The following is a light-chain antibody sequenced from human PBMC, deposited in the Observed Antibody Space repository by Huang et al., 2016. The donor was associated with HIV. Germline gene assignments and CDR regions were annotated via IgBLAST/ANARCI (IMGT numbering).Light chain of an antibody. J-gene: IGKJ2*01. CDR2: AAS. V-gene: IGKV1-39*01. Sequence: DIQMTQSPSSLSASVGDRVTITCRATQSIRSYLNWYHQKPGEAPKRLISAASRLQGGVPSRFSGSVSGTDFTLTITSLQPEDFGTYYCQQSHSTPHTFGQGTKVEIK. CDR3: QQSHSTPHT. CDR1: QSIRSY.